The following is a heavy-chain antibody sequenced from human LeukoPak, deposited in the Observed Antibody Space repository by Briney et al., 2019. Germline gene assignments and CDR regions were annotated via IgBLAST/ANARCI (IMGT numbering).Heavy chain of an antibody. J-gene: IGHJ4*02. Sequence: GGSLRLSCAASGFTFGDYGMHWVRQAPGKGLEWLTLLTYDGTNEYYADSVKGRFAISRDNSKNTLFLQMNSLRPEDTAVYYCAKGYFGSGSPDYFDYWGQGTLVTVSS. CDR2: LTYDGTNE. CDR1: GFTFGDYG. CDR3: AKGYFGSGSPDYFDY. V-gene: IGHV3-30*18. D-gene: IGHD3-10*01.